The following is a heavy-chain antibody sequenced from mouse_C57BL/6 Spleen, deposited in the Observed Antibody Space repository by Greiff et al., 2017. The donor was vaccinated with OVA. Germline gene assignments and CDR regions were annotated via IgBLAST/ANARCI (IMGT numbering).Heavy chain of an antibody. J-gene: IGHJ3*01. CDR3: ARHGSSLGFAY. D-gene: IGHD1-1*01. CDR2: ISDGGSYT. Sequence: EVQLVESGGGLVKPGGSLKLSCAASGFTFSSSAMSWVRQTPEKRLEWVATISDGGSYTYYPDNVQGRFTISRDNAKNNLYLQMSHLKSEDTAMYYCARHGSSLGFAYWGQGTLVTVSA. CDR1: GFTFSSSA. V-gene: IGHV5-4*01.